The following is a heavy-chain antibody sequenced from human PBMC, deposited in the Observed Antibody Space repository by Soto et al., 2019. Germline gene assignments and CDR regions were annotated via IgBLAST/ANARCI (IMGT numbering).Heavy chain of an antibody. D-gene: IGHD1-20*01. J-gene: IGHJ6*02. V-gene: IGHV3-7*01. Sequence: HPGGSLRLSCAASEFTFDKYYMTWVRQAPGKGPEWVANIKPDGSEQYYVDSVKGRFTISRDNANNSLYLQMNSLRAEDTAVYFCARGNWNYYYGFDVWGQGTKVTVSS. CDR3: ARGNWNYYYGFDV. CDR1: EFTFDKYY. CDR2: IKPDGSEQ.